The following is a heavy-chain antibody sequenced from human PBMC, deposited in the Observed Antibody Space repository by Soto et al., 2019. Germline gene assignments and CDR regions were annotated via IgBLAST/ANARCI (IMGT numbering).Heavy chain of an antibody. D-gene: IGHD3-3*01. Sequence: PSETLSLTCTVSGGSISSYYWSWIRQPPGKGLEWIGYIYYSGSTNYNPSLKSRVTISVDTSKNQFSLKLSSVTAADTAVYYCARGAYYDFWSGYYEFDYWGQGTLVTVSS. J-gene: IGHJ4*02. CDR1: GGSISSYY. V-gene: IGHV4-59*08. CDR3: ARGAYYDFWSGYYEFDY. CDR2: IYYSGST.